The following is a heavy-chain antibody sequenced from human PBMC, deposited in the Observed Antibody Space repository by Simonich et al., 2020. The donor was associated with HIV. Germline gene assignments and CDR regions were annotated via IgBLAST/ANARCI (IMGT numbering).Heavy chain of an antibody. D-gene: IGHD2-2*01. CDR1: GFTFSSYS. V-gene: IGHV3-21*01. CDR2: ISSSSSYI. Sequence: EVQLVESGGGLVKPGGSLRLSCAASGFTFSSYSMNWVRQAPGKGLEWVSSISSSSSYIYYAESVKGRFTISRDNAKKSLYLQMNSLRAEDTAVYYCARDGRKGSSTSCSDYWGQGTLVTVSS. J-gene: IGHJ4*02. CDR3: ARDGRKGSSTSCSDY.